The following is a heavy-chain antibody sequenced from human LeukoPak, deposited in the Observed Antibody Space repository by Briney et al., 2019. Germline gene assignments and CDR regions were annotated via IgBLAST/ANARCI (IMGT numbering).Heavy chain of an antibody. V-gene: IGHV3-21*01. CDR3: ARLYGGTGPGNYYYGMDV. D-gene: IGHD4-23*01. CDR1: GFNFSIYY. CDR2: ISPSSSHI. Sequence: GSLRLSCAASGFNFSIYYMKWVRQALGKGLEWVSSISPSSSHIYQADSVKGRFTISRDNAKNSVYLQMSSLRPEDTAMYYCARLYGGTGPGNYYYGMDVWGQGTTVAVSS. J-gene: IGHJ6*02.